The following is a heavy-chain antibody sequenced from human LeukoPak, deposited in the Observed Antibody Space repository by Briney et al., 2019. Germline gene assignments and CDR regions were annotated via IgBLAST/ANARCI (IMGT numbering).Heavy chain of an antibody. V-gene: IGHV3-9*01. J-gene: IGHJ4*02. CDR3: AKAYDSSGYYSLVDF. Sequence: PGGSLRLSCAASGLTFEDYAMHWVRQAPGKGLEWVSGISWNSGSIGYADSVKGRFTISRDNAKNSLYLQMNSLRAEDTALYYCAKAYDSSGYYSLVDFWGQGTLVTVSS. CDR1: GLTFEDYA. CDR2: ISWNSGSI. D-gene: IGHD3-22*01.